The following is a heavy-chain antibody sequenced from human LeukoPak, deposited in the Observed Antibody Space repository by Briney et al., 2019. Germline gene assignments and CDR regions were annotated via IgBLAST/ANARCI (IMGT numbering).Heavy chain of an antibody. D-gene: IGHD1-20*01. CDR3: ARNISGLGLYSHHAYDPAGAFDI. V-gene: IGHV4-39*07. Sequence: SETLSLTCNVSGDSISSTNYYWGWIRQPPGKGLEWIGDIYYSGSTSYNPSLKSRVTLSLDTSKNQFSLRLTSVTAAETAVYYCARNISGLGLYSHHAYDPAGAFDIWGQGTMVTVSS. CDR2: IYYSGST. CDR1: GDSISSTNYY. J-gene: IGHJ3*02.